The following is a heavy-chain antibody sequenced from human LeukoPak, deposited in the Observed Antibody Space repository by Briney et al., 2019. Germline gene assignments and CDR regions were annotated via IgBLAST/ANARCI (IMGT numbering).Heavy chain of an antibody. V-gene: IGHV3-20*04. D-gene: IGHD3-10*01. Sequence: GGSLRLSCAASGFTCDDYGMSWVRQAPGKGLEWVSGINWNGGSTGYADSVKGRFTISRDNAKNSLYLQMNSLRAEDTALYYCASLRSRTSYGSGSYYFDYWGQGTLVTVSS. CDR3: ASLRSRTSYGSGSYYFDY. CDR1: GFTCDDYG. J-gene: IGHJ4*02. CDR2: INWNGGST.